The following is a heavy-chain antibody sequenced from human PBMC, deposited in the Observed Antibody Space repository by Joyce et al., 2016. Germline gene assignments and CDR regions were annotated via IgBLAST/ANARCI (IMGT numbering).Heavy chain of an antibody. J-gene: IGHJ4*02. Sequence: EVQLVESGGGLVKPGESLRLSCTASGFIFSSYSMTWVRQAPGKGLEWVSSISRDNTYIFHADSVKGRFTIYRDNARNSLYLQMNSLRAEDTAVYYCARDVLTTVTKAYGYWGQGTLVAVSS. V-gene: IGHV3-21*01. CDR3: ARDVLTTVTKAYGY. CDR1: GFIFSSYS. CDR2: ISRDNTYI. D-gene: IGHD4-11*01.